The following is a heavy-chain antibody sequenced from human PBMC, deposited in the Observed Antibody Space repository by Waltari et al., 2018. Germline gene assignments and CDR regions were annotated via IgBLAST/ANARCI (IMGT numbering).Heavy chain of an antibody. D-gene: IGHD5-18*01. V-gene: IGHV3-23*01. Sequence: EVQLLESGGGLVQPGGSLILSCAASGFTFSSYAMHWVRQAPGKGLEWVSAIIGSGSSTNYADSVKCRFAISRDNSRNTLYLQMDSLRAEDTAVYFCASRSYTYGFDHWGQGTLVTVSS. J-gene: IGHJ4*02. CDR2: IIGSGSST. CDR3: ASRSYTYGFDH. CDR1: GFTFSSYA.